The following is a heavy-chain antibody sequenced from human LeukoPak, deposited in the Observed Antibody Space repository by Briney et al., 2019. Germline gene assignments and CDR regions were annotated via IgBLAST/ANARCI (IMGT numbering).Heavy chain of an antibody. CDR1: RFTFSSYE. Sequence: GGSLRLSCAASRFTFSSYEMNWVRQAPGKGLEWVSYISSSGSTIYYADSVKGRFTISRDNAKNSLYLQMNSLRAEDTAVYYCARASGDYVFWGQGTLVTVSS. D-gene: IGHD4-17*01. J-gene: IGHJ4*02. CDR3: ARASGDYVF. CDR2: ISSSGSTI. V-gene: IGHV3-48*03.